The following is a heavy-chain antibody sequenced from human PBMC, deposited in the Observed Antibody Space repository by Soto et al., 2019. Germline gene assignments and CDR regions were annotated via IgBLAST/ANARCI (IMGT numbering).Heavy chain of an antibody. J-gene: IGHJ3*02. CDR1: GGTFSSYS. V-gene: IGHV1-69*01. Sequence: QVQLVQSGAEVKKPGSSVKVSCKASGGTFSSYSISWVRQAPGQGLEWMGGIIPIFGTANYAQKFQGRVTTTADESTSTGYMELSSLRSEDTAVYYCACPVFLEWSRDGFDIWGQGTMVTVSS. CDR2: IIPIFGTA. CDR3: ACPVFLEWSRDGFDI. D-gene: IGHD3-3*01.